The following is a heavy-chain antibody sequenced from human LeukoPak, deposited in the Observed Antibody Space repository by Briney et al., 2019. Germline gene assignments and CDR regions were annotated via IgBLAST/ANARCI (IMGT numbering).Heavy chain of an antibody. CDR2: IYYSGSS. D-gene: IGHD5-24*01. CDR1: GGSINSGGYY. CDR3: ARNRDGYNSFDY. Sequence: SETLSLTCTVSGGSINSGGYYWSWIRQHPGKGLEWIGYIYYSGSSYYNPSLRSRVTISVDTSKNHFSLKLSSVTAADTAVYYCARNRDGYNSFDYWGQGTLVTVSS. J-gene: IGHJ4*02. V-gene: IGHV4-31*03.